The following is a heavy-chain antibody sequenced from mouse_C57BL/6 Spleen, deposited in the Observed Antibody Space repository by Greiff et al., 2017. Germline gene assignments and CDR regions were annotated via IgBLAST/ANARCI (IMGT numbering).Heavy chain of an antibody. Sequence: QVHVKQSGPELVKPGASVKISCKASGYAFSSSWMNWVKQRPGKGLEWIGRIYPGDGDTNYNGKFKGKATLTADKSSSTAYMQLSSLTSEDSAVYFCARGYYDYDAWFAYWGQGTLVTVSA. J-gene: IGHJ3*01. CDR1: GYAFSSSW. CDR2: IYPGDGDT. CDR3: ARGYYDYDAWFAY. D-gene: IGHD2-4*01. V-gene: IGHV1-82*01.